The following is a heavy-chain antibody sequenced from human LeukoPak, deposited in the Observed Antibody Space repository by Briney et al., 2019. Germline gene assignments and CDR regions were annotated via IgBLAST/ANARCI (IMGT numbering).Heavy chain of an antibody. CDR1: GLTFSSYE. CDR3: AREEYYYDSSGYLH. Sequence: PGGSLRLSCAASGLTFSSYEMNWVRQAPGKGLEWVSYISSSGSTRYYADYVKGRFTISRDNAKNSLYLQMNSLRAEDTAVYYCAREEYYYDSSGYLHWGQGTLVTVSS. D-gene: IGHD3-22*01. J-gene: IGHJ4*02. V-gene: IGHV3-48*03. CDR2: ISSSGSTR.